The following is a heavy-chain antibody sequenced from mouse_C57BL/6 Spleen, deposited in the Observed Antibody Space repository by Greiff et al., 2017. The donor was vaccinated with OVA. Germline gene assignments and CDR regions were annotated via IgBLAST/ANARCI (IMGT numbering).Heavy chain of an antibody. CDR1: GFNIKDYY. V-gene: IGHV14-1*01. J-gene: IGHJ3*01. D-gene: IGHD1-1*01. CDR3: TTHWYCSTSWFAY. CDR2: IDPEDGDT. Sequence: VQLQQSGAELVRPGASVKLSCTASGFNIKDYYMHWVKQRPEQGLEWIGRIDPEDGDTEYAPKFQGKATMTADTSSNTAYLQLSSLTSEDTSVYYCTTHWYCSTSWFAYWGQGTLVTVSA.